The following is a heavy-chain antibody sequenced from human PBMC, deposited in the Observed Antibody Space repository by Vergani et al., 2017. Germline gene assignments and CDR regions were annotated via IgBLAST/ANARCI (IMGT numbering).Heavy chain of an antibody. Sequence: EVQLVESGGGLIQPGGSLRLSCAASGFTVSSNYMSWVRQAPGKGLEWVSVIYSGGSTYYADSVKGRFTISRDNSKNTLYLQMNSLGAEDTAVYYCAKVETTVVTYWYFDLWGRGTLVTVSS. D-gene: IGHD4-23*01. CDR1: GFTVSSNY. J-gene: IGHJ2*01. V-gene: IGHV3-53*01. CDR3: AKVETTVVTYWYFDL. CDR2: IYSGGST.